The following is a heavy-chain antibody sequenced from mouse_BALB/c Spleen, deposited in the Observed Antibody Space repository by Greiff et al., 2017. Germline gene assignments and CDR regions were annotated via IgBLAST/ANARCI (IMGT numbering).Heavy chain of an antibody. CDR2: INPSSGYT. Sequence: QVQLKESAAELARPGASVKMSCKASGYTFTSYTMHWVKQRPGQGLEWIGYINPSSGYTEYNQKFKDKTTLTADKSSSTAYMQLSSLTSEDSAVYYCARSTTVVATRAMDYWGQGTSVTVSS. D-gene: IGHD1-1*01. CDR1: GYTFTSYT. J-gene: IGHJ4*01. CDR3: ARSTTVVATRAMDY. V-gene: IGHV1-4*02.